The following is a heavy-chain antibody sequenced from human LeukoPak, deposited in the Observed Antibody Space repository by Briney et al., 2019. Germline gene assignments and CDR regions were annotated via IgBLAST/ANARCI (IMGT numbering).Heavy chain of an antibody. CDR1: GGSFSGYY. V-gene: IGHV4-34*01. D-gene: IGHD2-2*01. Sequence: SETLSLTCAVYGGSFSGYYWSWIRQPPGKGLEWIGEINHSGSTNYNPSLKSRVTISVDTSKNQFSLKLSSVTAADTAVYYCAGGHDIVVYYYMDVWGKGTTVTVS. J-gene: IGHJ6*03. CDR2: INHSGST. CDR3: AGGHDIVVYYYMDV.